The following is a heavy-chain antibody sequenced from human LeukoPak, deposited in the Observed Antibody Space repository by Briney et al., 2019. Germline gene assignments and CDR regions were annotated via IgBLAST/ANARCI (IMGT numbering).Heavy chain of an antibody. D-gene: IGHD3-10*01. J-gene: IGHJ3*02. V-gene: IGHV3-23*01. CDR2: ISGSGDHT. Sequence: GGSLRLSCAASGFTFSTYAMNWVRQAPGKGLEWVSAISGSGDHTYYAESVKDRFTISRDNSKNTLDLQMNSLRGEDTALYYCANYGSGTSGAFENWGQGTMVTVSS. CDR3: ANYGSGTSGAFEN. CDR1: GFTFSTYA.